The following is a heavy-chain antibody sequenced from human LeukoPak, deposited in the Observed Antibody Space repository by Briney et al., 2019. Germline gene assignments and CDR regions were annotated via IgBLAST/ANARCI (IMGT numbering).Heavy chain of an antibody. Sequence: GGSLRLSCAASGFTFSSYGMHWVRQAPGKGLEWVAVIWYDGSNKYYADSVKGRFTISRDNSKNTLYLQMNSLRADDTAVYYCARCLVGASLDYWGQGTLVTVSS. CDR3: ARCLVGASLDY. V-gene: IGHV3-33*01. D-gene: IGHD1-26*01. CDR1: GFTFSSYG. CDR2: IWYDGSNK. J-gene: IGHJ4*02.